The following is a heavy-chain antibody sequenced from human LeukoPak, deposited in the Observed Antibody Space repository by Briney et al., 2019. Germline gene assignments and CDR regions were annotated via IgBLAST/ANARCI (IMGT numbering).Heavy chain of an antibody. CDR3: ARGGGSGSYYNDYYYYYMDV. CDR2: ISGSGGST. D-gene: IGHD3-10*01. V-gene: IGHV3-23*01. CDR1: GFTFSSYA. Sequence: GSLRLSCAASGFTFSSYAMSWVRQAPGKGLEWVSAISGSGGSTYYADSVKGRFTISRDNAKNSLYLQMNSLRAEDTAVYYCARGGGSGSYYNDYYYYYMDVWGKGTTVTISS. J-gene: IGHJ6*03.